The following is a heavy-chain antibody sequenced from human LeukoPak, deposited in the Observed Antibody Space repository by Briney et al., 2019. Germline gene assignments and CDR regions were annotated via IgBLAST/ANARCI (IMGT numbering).Heavy chain of an antibody. J-gene: IGHJ6*03. V-gene: IGHV4-61*02. Sequence: SQTLSLTCTVSGGSISSGSYYWSWIRQPAGKGLEWIGRIYTSGSTNYNPSLKSRVTISVDTSKNQFSLKLSSVTAADTAVYYCARSPDCSSTSCPPYYYYYMDVWGKGTTVTVSS. D-gene: IGHD2-2*01. CDR3: ARSPDCSSTSCPPYYYYYMDV. CDR2: IYTSGST. CDR1: GGSISSGSYY.